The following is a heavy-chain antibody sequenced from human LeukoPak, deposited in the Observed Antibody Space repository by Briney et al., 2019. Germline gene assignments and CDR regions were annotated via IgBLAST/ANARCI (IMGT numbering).Heavy chain of an antibody. J-gene: IGHJ4*02. V-gene: IGHV4-59*02. D-gene: IGHD6-19*01. CDR1: GASVTDYY. Sequence: SETLSLTCSVSGASVTDYYWSWIRQTPGKGLEWLGHIYYSVTTHYNPSLKSRLSISVDTSKNQFSLRLSSVTAADTAVYYCASRGRAGSDMLALDYLGQGTLITVSS. CDR2: IYYSVTT. CDR3: ASRGRAGSDMLALDY.